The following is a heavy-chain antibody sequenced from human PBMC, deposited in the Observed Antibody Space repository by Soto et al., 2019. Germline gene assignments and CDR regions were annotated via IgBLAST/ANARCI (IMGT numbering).Heavy chain of an antibody. Sequence: QLQLQESGPGLVKPSETLSLTCTVSGGSISSSSYYWGWIRQPPGKGLEWIGSIYYSGSTYYNPSLTSRVTISVDTSKNQFSLKLSSVTAADTAVYYCARRDYYDSSGYMAHGYFDYWGQGTLVTVSS. V-gene: IGHV4-39*01. CDR2: IYYSGST. CDR1: GGSISSSSYY. J-gene: IGHJ4*02. CDR3: ARRDYYDSSGYMAHGYFDY. D-gene: IGHD3-22*01.